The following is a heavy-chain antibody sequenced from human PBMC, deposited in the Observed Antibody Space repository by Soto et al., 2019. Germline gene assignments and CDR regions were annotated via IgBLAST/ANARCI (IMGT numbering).Heavy chain of an antibody. Sequence: QLQLQESGPGLVKPSETLSLTCTVSGGSISSSSYYWGWIRQPPGKGLEWIGSIYYSGSTYYNPSLKSRVTISVDTSKNQFSLKLSSVTAADTAVYYCACYYGSGSYPDYYYYYGMDVWGQGTTVTVSS. D-gene: IGHD3-10*01. V-gene: IGHV4-39*01. CDR2: IYYSGST. CDR3: ACYYGSGSYPDYYYYYGMDV. CDR1: GGSISSSSYY. J-gene: IGHJ6*02.